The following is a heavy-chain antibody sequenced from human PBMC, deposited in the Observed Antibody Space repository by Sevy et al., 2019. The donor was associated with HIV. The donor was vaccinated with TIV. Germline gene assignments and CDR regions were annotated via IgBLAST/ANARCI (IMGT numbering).Heavy chain of an antibody. D-gene: IGHD1-26*01. J-gene: IGHJ4*02. Sequence: GGSLRLSCAASGFTFSSYAMSWVRQAPGKGLEWVSAISWDGGSTYYADSVKGRFTISRDNSKNSLYLQMNSLRTEDTALYYCAKDIGAGGLPLGNFDYWGQGTLVTVSS. CDR2: ISWDGGST. V-gene: IGHV3-43*02. CDR3: AKDIGAGGLPLGNFDY. CDR1: GFTFSSYA.